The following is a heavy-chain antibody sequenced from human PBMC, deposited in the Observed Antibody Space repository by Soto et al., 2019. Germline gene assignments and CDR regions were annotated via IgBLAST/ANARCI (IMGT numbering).Heavy chain of an antibody. CDR1: GFTFSSYA. J-gene: IGHJ4*02. D-gene: IGHD2-2*01. CDR3: ANMLGYCSSTSCPE. Sequence: PGGSLRLSCAASGFTFSSYAMSWVRQAPGKGLEWVSAISGSGGSTYYADSVKGRFTISRDNSKNTLYLQMNSLRAEDTAVYYCANMLGYCSSTSCPEWGQGTLVTAPQ. V-gene: IGHV3-23*01. CDR2: ISGSGGST.